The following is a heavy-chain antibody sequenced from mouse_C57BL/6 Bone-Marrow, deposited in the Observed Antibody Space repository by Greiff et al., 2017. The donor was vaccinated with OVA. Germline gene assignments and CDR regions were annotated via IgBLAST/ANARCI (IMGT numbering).Heavy chain of an antibody. Sequence: VQLQQSGPELVKPGASVKISCKASGYSFTGYYMNWVKQSPEKSLEWIGEINPSTGGTTYNQKFKAKATLTVDKSSSTAYMQLKSLTSEDSAFYYCARRYYYGGAMDYWGQGTSVTVSS. V-gene: IGHV1-42*01. D-gene: IGHD1-1*01. J-gene: IGHJ4*01. CDR2: INPSTGGT. CDR1: GYSFTGYY. CDR3: ARRYYYGGAMDY.